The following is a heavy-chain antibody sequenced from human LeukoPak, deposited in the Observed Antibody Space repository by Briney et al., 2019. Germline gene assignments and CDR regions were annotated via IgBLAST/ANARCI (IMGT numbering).Heavy chain of an antibody. Sequence: GGTLRLSCAASGFTFSSYSMNWVRHAPGTGLERVSSISSSSSYISYADSVKGRFTISRDNAKNSLYLQMNSLRAEDTAVYYCARGQQLGTFDYWGQGTLVTVSS. V-gene: IGHV3-21*01. CDR3: ARGQQLGTFDY. CDR2: ISSSSSYI. D-gene: IGHD6-13*01. CDR1: GFTFSSYS. J-gene: IGHJ4*02.